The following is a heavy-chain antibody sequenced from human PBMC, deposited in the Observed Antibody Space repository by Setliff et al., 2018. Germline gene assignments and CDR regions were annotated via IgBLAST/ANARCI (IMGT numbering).Heavy chain of an antibody. Sequence: SETLSLTCTVSGGSISNGSYYWSWIRQPAGKGLEWIGHIYTSGSTNHNPSLKSRVTISVDTSKNQFSLKLSSVTAADTAVYYCAREGYSSLIGWFDPWGQGTLVTVSS. CDR1: GGSISNGSYY. D-gene: IGHD6-13*01. CDR3: AREGYSSLIGWFDP. CDR2: IYTSGST. V-gene: IGHV4-61*09. J-gene: IGHJ5*02.